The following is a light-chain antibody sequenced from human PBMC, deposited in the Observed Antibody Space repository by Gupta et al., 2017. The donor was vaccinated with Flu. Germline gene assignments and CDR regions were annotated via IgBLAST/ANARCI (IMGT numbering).Light chain of an antibody. Sequence: EIVLTQSPGTLYLSPGDRATLSCMASQSIRSSDLAWYQQKPGQAPRLLIYATSFRATGIPDRFSGSGSGADFTLTISRLEPEDFVLYYCQHYAYSPLHYGSSPLYTFGQGTELEIK. J-gene: IGKJ2*01. V-gene: IGKV3-20*01. CDR2: ATS. CDR1: QSIRSSD. CDR3: QHYAYSPLHYGSSPLYT.